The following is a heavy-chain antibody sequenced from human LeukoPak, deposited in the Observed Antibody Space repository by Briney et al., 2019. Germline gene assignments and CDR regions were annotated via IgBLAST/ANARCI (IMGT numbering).Heavy chain of an antibody. J-gene: IGHJ6*03. V-gene: IGHV4-59*01. D-gene: IGHD2-21*01. CDR3: ARGGGGGYYYYYMDV. CDR1: GGSISSYY. Sequence: KPSETLSLTCTVSGGSISSYYWSWLRQPPGKGLEWIGYIYYSGSTNYNPSLKSRVTISVDTSKNQFSLKLSSVTAADTAVYYCARGGGGGYYYYYMDVWGKGTTVTVSS. CDR2: IYYSGST.